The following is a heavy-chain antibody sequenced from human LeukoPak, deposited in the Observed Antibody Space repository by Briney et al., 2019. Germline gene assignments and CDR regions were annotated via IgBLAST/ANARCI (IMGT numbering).Heavy chain of an antibody. V-gene: IGHV3-7*01. J-gene: IGHJ4*02. CDR2: IKQDGSEK. D-gene: IGHD1-26*01. CDR1: GFTFSIYW. CDR3: ARDARYLGYFDY. Sequence: PGGSLRLSCAASGFTFSIYWMSWVRQAPGKGLEWVANIKQDGSEKYYVDSVKGRFTISRDNAKNSLYLQMNSLRAEDTAVYYCARDARYLGYFDYWGQGTLVTASS.